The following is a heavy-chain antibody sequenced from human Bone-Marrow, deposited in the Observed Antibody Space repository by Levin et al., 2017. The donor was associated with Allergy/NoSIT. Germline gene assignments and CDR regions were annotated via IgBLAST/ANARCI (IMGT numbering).Heavy chain of an antibody. Sequence: SQTLSLTCAVYGGSFSGYYWSWIRQPPGKGLEWIGEINHSGSTNYNPSLKSRVTISVDTSKNQFSLKLSSVTAADTAVYYCARVYQLGIFVGVNWFDPWGQGTLVTVSS. D-gene: IGHD2-2*01. J-gene: IGHJ5*02. V-gene: IGHV4-34*01. CDR2: INHSGST. CDR3: ARVYQLGIFVGVNWFDP. CDR1: GGSFSGYY.